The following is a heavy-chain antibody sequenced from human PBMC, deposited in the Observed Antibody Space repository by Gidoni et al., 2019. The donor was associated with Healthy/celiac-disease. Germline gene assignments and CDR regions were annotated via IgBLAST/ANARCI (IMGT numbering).Heavy chain of an antibody. CDR3: ARVAAAGIGYFDY. CDR1: GGSISSYY. D-gene: IGHD6-13*01. CDR2: IYYSGST. J-gene: IGHJ4*02. V-gene: IGHV4-59*01. Sequence: QVQLQESGPGLVKPSETLSLTCTVSGGSISSYYWSWIRQPPGKGLEWIGYIYYSGSTNYNPSLKSRVTISVDTSKNQFSLKLSSVTAADTAVYYCARVAAAGIGYFDYWGQGTLVTVSS.